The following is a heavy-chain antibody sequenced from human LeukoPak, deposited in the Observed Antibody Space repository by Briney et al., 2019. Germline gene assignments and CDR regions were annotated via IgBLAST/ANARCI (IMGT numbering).Heavy chain of an antibody. CDR2: IYYSGST. D-gene: IGHD3-10*01. CDR1: GGSISSSSYY. Sequence: SETLSLTCTVSGGSISSSSYYWGWIRQPPGKGLEWIGSIYYSGSTYYNPSLKSRVTISVDTSKNQFSLKLSSVTAADTAVYYCARGRQYFQHWGQGTLVTVSS. J-gene: IGHJ1*01. V-gene: IGHV4-39*07. CDR3: ARGRQYFQH.